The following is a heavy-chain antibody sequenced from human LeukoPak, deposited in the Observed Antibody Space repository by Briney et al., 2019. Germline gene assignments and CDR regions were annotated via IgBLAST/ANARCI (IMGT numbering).Heavy chain of an antibody. D-gene: IGHD3-22*01. CDR1: GFTFDDYG. J-gene: IGHJ4*02. CDR3: SRARRGGYYDTGGYYVDYFDY. CDR2: INWNGGST. V-gene: IGHV3-20*01. Sequence: RSGGSLRLSCAASGFTFDDYGMSWVRQAPGKGLEWVSGINWNGGSTGYADSVKSRFTISRDNAKNSLYLQMNSLRAEDTALYQCSRARRGGYYDTGGYYVDYFDYWGQGTLVTVSS.